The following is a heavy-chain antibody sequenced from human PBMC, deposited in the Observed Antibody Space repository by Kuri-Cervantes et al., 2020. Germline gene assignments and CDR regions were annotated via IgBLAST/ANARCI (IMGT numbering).Heavy chain of an antibody. J-gene: IGHJ6*02. D-gene: IGHD3-16*01. CDR2: ISGSGGST. CDR3: ARGPTGGVGGVNFYGMDV. CDR1: GFTFSDSW. V-gene: IGHV3-23*01. Sequence: GESLKISCAASGFTFSDSWMDWIRLAPGKGLEWVSAISGSGGSTYYADSVKGRFTISRDNSKNTLYLQMNSLRAEDTAVYYCARGPTGGVGGVNFYGMDVWGQGTTVTVSS.